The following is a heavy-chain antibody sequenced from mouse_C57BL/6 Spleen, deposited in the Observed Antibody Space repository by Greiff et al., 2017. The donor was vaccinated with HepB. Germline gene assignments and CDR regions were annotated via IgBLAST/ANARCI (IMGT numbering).Heavy chain of an antibody. CDR3: VREGYYYGSLWYFDV. J-gene: IGHJ1*03. Sequence: EVQRVESGGGLVQPKGSLKLSCAASGFSFNTYAMNWVRQAPGKGLEWVARIRSKSNNYATYYADSVKDRFTISRDDSESMLYLQMNNLKTEDTAMYYCVREGYYYGSLWYFDVWGTGTTVTVSS. CDR1: GFSFNTYA. D-gene: IGHD1-1*01. CDR2: IRSKSNNYAT. V-gene: IGHV10-1*01.